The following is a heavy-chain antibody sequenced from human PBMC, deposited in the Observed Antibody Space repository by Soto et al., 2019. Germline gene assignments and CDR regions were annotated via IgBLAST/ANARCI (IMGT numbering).Heavy chain of an antibody. J-gene: IGHJ6*03. D-gene: IGHD2-2*01. V-gene: IGHV3-33*01. CDR1: GFTFSSYG. CDR3: ARDQDIVVVPAAIPMDV. Sequence: GGSLRLSCAASGFTFSSYGMHWVRQAPGKGLEWVAVIWYDGSNKYYADSVKGRFTISRDNSKNTLYLQMNSLRAEDTAVYYCARDQDIVVVPAAIPMDVWGKGTTVTVSS. CDR2: IWYDGSNK.